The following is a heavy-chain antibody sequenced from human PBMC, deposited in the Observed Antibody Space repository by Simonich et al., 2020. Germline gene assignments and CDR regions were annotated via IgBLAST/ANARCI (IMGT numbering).Heavy chain of an antibody. CDR1: GGSFSGYY. Sequence: QVQLQQWGAGLLKPSETLSLTCAVYGGSFSGYYWSWIRQPPGKGLEWIGEINHSGSHNYNPSPKSRVTISVDTSKNQFSLKLSAVTAADTAVYYCARGKGWKNAFDIWGQGTMVTVSS. CDR3: ARGKGWKNAFDI. V-gene: IGHV4-34*01. D-gene: IGHD1-1*01. J-gene: IGHJ3*02. CDR2: INHSGSH.